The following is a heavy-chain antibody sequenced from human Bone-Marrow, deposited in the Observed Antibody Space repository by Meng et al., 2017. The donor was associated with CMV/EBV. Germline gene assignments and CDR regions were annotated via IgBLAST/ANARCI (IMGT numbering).Heavy chain of an antibody. CDR3: AREITTIFGVVTTYYYYYGMDV. CDR2: IKQDGSEK. D-gene: IGHD3-3*01. J-gene: IGHJ6*02. CDR1: GFTFSSYW. Sequence: GESLKISCAASGFTFSSYWMSWVRQAPGKGLGWVANIKQDGSEKYYVDSVKGRFTISRDNAKNSLYLQMNSLRAEDTAVYYCAREITTIFGVVTTYYYYYGMDVWGQGTTVTVSS. V-gene: IGHV3-7*01.